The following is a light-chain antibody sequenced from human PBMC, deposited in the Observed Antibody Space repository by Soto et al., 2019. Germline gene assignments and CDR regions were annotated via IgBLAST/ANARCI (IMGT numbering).Light chain of an antibody. CDR3: SSYAGSSNV. J-gene: IGLJ1*01. CDR1: SSDVGGYDY. CDR2: EVT. V-gene: IGLV2-8*01. Sequence: QSALTQPPSASGSPGQSVTISCTGTSSDVGGYDYVSWYQQRPGKAPKLLIHEVTKRPSGVPDRFSGSKSGNTASLTVSGLQAEDEADYYCSSYAGSSNVFGTGTKVT.